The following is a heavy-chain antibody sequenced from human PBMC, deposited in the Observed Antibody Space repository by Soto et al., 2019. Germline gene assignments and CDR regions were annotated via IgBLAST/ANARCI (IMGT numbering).Heavy chain of an antibody. CDR1: GGTFSSYA. Sequence: SVKVSCKASGGTFSSYAISWVRQAPGQGLEWMGGIIPIFGTANYAQKFQGRVTITADESTSTAYMELSSLRSEDTAVYYCARALRYSGSSTVYYYGMDVWGQGTTVTV. J-gene: IGHJ6*02. CDR2: IIPIFGTA. D-gene: IGHD1-26*01. V-gene: IGHV1-69*13. CDR3: ARALRYSGSSTVYYYGMDV.